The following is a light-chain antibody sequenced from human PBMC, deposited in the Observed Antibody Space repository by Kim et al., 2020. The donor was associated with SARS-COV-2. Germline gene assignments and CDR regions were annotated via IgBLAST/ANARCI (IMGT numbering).Light chain of an antibody. V-gene: IGKV1-9*01. CDR3: QQFKSYPHT. CDR2: SAS. J-gene: IGKJ2*01. CDR1: QGVASIF. Sequence: IQLTQSPSSLSASVGDRVSITCRASQGVASIFLAWYQQKPGKAPNLLIYSASTLQSWVPSRFSGSGSGTDFTLTISSLQPEDFATYYCQQFKSYPHTFGQGTKLEI.